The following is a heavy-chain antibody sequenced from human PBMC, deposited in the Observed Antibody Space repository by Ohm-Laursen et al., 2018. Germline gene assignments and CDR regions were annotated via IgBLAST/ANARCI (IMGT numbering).Heavy chain of an antibody. J-gene: IGHJ3*02. CDR3: AKDMYDSSPSDAFDI. CDR2: ISWNSGSI. CDR1: GFTFDDYA. D-gene: IGHD3-22*01. Sequence: SLRLSCTASGFTFDDYAMHWVRQAPGKGLEWVSGISWNSGSIGYADSVKGRFTISRDNAKNSLYLQMNSLRAEDTALYYCAKDMYDSSPSDAFDIWGQGTMVTVSS. V-gene: IGHV3-9*01.